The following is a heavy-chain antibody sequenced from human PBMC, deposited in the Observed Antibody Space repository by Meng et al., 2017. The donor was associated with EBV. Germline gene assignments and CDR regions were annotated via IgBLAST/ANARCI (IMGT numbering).Heavy chain of an antibody. CDR2: TTPVFGIA. J-gene: IGHJ4*02. D-gene: IGHD5-12*01. CDR1: GTNFNNCG. V-gene: IGHV1-69*17. Sequence: QSGDEVKDAGSAVKVSWKGAGTNFNNCGISWVRQASGQGLEWMGDTTPVFGIANYAESFQGRVTISADTSTRTAYMDLSSLRSDDTAVNYCVRYLWLRTGECVWGQGTLVTVSS. CDR3: VRYLWLRTGECV.